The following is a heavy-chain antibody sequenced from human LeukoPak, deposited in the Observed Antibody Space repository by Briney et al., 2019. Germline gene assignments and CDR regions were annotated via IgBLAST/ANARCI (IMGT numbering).Heavy chain of an antibody. CDR2: IGGSGSST. V-gene: IGHV3-23*01. Sequence: GGSLRLSCAASGFTFSNSDMSWVGQAPGKGLEWVSAIGGSGSSTFYADSVKGRFTVSRDNSKNTLYLQRNSLRAEDTAVYYCAKSRLTPHPWGQGTLVTVSS. CDR1: GFTFSNSD. J-gene: IGHJ5*02. CDR3: AKSRLTPHP. D-gene: IGHD1-14*01.